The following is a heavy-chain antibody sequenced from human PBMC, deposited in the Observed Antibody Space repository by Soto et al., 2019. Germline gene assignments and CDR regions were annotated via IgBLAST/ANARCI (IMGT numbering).Heavy chain of an antibody. CDR2: IYYSGST. V-gene: IGHV4-61*08. CDR1: GGSISSGGYY. J-gene: IGHJ5*02. Sequence: SETLSLTCTVSGGSISSGGYYWSWIRQHPGKGLEWFGYIYYSGSTTYNPSLKSRLTMSVDTSKNQFSLRLTSMTAADTAVYYCATGRSEVVPGAMDTWGQGTLVTVSS. CDR3: ATGRSEVVPGAMDT. D-gene: IGHD2-2*01.